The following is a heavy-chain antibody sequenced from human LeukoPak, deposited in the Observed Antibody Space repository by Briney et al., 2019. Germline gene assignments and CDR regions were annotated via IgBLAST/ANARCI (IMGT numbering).Heavy chain of an antibody. D-gene: IGHD3-10*01. CDR2: ISYDGSNK. CDR3: ARDFGPVAFVI. CDR1: GFTFKNYA. V-gene: IGHV3-30-3*01. Sequence: GGSLRLSCAASGFTFKNYAMHWVRQAPGKGLEWVALISYDGSNKYDADSVKGRFTISRDNSKNTLYLQMNSLRGEDTAVYYCARDFGPVAFVIWGAGTMVSVSS. J-gene: IGHJ3*02.